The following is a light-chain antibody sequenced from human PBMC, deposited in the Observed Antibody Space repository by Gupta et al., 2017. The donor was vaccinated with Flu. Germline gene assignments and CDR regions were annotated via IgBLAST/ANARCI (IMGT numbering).Light chain of an antibody. V-gene: IGKV2-28*01. CDR1: QSLLHSNGYNY. CDR3: MEGLQTPYT. J-gene: IGKJ2*01. CDR2: LGS. Sequence: DIVMTQSPLALPVTPGEPASISCRSSQSLLHSNGYNYLDWYLQKPGQPPQLLIYLGSTRASGVPDRFSGSGSGTDFTLIISRVEAEDVGVYYCMEGLQTPYTFGQGTKLEIK.